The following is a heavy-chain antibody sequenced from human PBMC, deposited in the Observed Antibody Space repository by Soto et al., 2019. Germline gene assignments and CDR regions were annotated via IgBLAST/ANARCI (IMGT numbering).Heavy chain of an antibody. CDR1: GFTFSSYG. J-gene: IGHJ4*02. D-gene: IGHD6-13*01. CDR3: AKALGYSSSWFPDY. CDR2: ISYDGSNK. Sequence: GGSLRLSCAASGFTFSSYGMHWVRQAPCKGLEWVAVISYDGSNKYYADSVKGRFTISRDNSKNTLYLQMNSLRAEDTAVYYCAKALGYSSSWFPDYRGQGTLVTVSS. V-gene: IGHV3-30*18.